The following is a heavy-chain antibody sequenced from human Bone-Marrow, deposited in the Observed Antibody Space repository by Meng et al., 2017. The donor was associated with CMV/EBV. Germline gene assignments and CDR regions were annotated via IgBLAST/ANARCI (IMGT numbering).Heavy chain of an antibody. CDR1: GGTFSSYA. D-gene: IGHD2-15*01. CDR3: ARAPGVVVVAATFWFDP. CDR2: IIPIFGTA. J-gene: IGHJ5*02. Sequence: QVQLVQSGAEVKKPGSSVKVSCKASGGTFSSYAISWVRQAPGQGLEWMGGIIPIFGTANYAQKFQGRVTITADKSTSTAYTELSSLRSEDTAVYYCARAPGVVVVAATFWFDPWGQGTLVTVSS. V-gene: IGHV1-69*06.